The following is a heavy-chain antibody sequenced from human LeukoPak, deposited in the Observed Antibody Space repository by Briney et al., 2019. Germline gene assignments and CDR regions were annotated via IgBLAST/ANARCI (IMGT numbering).Heavy chain of an antibody. CDR1: GYTFTSYG. V-gene: IGHV1-18*01. J-gene: IGHJ5*02. Sequence: ASVKVSCKASGYTFTSYGISWVRQAPGQGLEWMGWISAYNGNTNYAQKLQGRVTMTTDTSTSTAYMGLRRLRSDDTAVYYCARDGVVADIVVVPAATTQPNWFDPWGQGTLVTVSS. CDR2: ISAYNGNT. CDR3: ARDGVVADIVVVPAATTQPNWFDP. D-gene: IGHD2-2*01.